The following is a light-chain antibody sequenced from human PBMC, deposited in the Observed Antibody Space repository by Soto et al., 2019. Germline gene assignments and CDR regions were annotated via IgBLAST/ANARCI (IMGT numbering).Light chain of an antibody. CDR3: QPFGTSPGT. CDR1: QSFDSNY. J-gene: IGKJ1*01. V-gene: IGKV3-20*01. Sequence: EIVLTMSPGTLSLSPEERATLSSRASQSFDSNYVGWYQQKPDQTPRILIYGASNRATGIPDRFSGRGSGTDITITIIRLEPEDFTMYYCQPFGTSPGTFSKGTKLEIK. CDR2: GAS.